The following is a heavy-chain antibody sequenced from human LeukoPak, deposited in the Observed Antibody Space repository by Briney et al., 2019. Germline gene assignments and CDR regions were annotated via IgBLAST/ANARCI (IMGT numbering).Heavy chain of an antibody. V-gene: IGHV4-38-2*02. CDR3: ARHPRYSSSSMTDY. D-gene: IGHD6-13*01. Sequence: SETLSLTCTVSGYSISSGYYWGWIRQPPGKGLEWIGSIYHSGSTNYNPSLKSRVTISVDTSKNQFSLKLSSVTAADTAVYYCARHPRYSSSSMTDYWGQGTLVTVSS. J-gene: IGHJ4*02. CDR1: GYSISSGYY. CDR2: IYHSGST.